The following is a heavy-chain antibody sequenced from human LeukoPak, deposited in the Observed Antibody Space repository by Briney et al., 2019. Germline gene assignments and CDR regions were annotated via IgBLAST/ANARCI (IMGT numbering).Heavy chain of an antibody. Sequence: TSETLSLTCGVSGGSISSTNWWSWVRQPPGQGLEWIGEISLSGVTNYNPSLKSRVTMSLDTSKNQFSLKLSSVTAADTAVYYCARRRSGGYYAFDIWGQGTMVTVSS. CDR1: GGSISSTNW. CDR3: ARRRSGGYYAFDI. D-gene: IGHD3-22*01. J-gene: IGHJ3*02. V-gene: IGHV4-4*02. CDR2: ISLSGVT.